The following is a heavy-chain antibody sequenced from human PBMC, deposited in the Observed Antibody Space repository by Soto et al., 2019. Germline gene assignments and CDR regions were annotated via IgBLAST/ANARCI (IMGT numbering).Heavy chain of an antibody. V-gene: IGHV1-46*01. J-gene: IGHJ6*02. CDR2: INPNGGST. D-gene: IGHD5-18*01. Sequence: ASVKVSCKTSGYTFTSCYMHWVRQAPGQGLEWMGIINPNGGSTSYAQKFQGRVTMTRDTSTSTVYMELSSLRSEDTAVYYCARDKLGYTYGKYYYSGLDVWGQ. CDR3: ARDKLGYTYGKYYYSGLDV. CDR1: GYTFTSCY.